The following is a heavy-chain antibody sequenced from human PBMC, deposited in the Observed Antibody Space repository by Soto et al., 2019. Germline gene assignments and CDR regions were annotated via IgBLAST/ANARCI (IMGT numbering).Heavy chain of an antibody. V-gene: IGHV3-23*01. CDR3: AKAQGRSWYLSVY. J-gene: IGHJ1*01. CDR1: GFTFSNYA. CDR2: ISGSGGST. D-gene: IGHD6-13*01. Sequence: EVQLLESGGGLVQPGGSLRLSCAASGFTFSNYAVTWVRQAPGKGLEWVSTISGSGGSTYYADSVKGRFNISRDNSQNTLYVQMSSLRAEDTAVYYCAKAQGRSWYLSVYWGQGTLVTVSS.